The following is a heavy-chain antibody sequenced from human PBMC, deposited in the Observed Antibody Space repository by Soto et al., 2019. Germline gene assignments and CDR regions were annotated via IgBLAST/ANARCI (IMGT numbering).Heavy chain of an antibody. CDR2: ISSTSSYI. Sequence: GGSLRLSCAASGFTFSSYSMNWVRQAPGKGLEWVSSISSTSSYIYYADSVKGRFTISRDNAKNSLYLQMNSLRAEDTAVYYCARDPLGYCSGGSCYEAFDIWGQGTTVTVSS. CDR1: GFTFSSYS. CDR3: ARDPLGYCSGGSCYEAFDI. D-gene: IGHD2-15*01. J-gene: IGHJ3*02. V-gene: IGHV3-21*01.